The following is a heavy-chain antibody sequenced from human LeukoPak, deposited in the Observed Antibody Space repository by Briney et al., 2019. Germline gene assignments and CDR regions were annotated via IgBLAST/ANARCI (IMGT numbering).Heavy chain of an antibody. V-gene: IGHV1-8*03. CDR2: VNPNSGNT. CDR3: ARGIVVVVAAKSLNYYYYYMDV. CDR1: GYTFTSYD. J-gene: IGHJ6*03. D-gene: IGHD2-15*01. Sequence: ASVKVSCKASGYTFTSYDINWVRQATGQGLEWMGWVNPNSGNTGYAQKFQGRVTITRNTSISTAYMELSSLRSEDTAVYYCARGIVVVVAAKSLNYYYYYMDVWGKGTTVTVSS.